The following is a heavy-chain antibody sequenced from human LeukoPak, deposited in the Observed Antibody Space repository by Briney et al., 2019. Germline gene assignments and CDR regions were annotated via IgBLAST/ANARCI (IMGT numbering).Heavy chain of an antibody. CDR3: AREVGTDGIFDY. D-gene: IGHD1-26*01. V-gene: IGHV4-59*01. Sequence: PSETLSLTCTVSGGSISSYHWSWIRQPRGKGLEWIGYIYYSGSTNYNPSLKSRVTISVDTSKNQFSLKLSSVTAADTAVYYCAREVGTDGIFDYWGQGTLVTVSS. J-gene: IGHJ4*02. CDR1: GGSISSYH. CDR2: IYYSGST.